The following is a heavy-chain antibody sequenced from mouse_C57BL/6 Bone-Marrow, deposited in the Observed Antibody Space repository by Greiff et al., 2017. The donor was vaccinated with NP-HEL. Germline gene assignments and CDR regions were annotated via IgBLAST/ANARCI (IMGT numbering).Heavy chain of an antibody. CDR3: ARSRYSNYVVAY. Sequence: DVMLVESGGGLVKPGGSLKLSCAASGFTFSDYGMHWVRQAPEKGLEWVAYISSGSSTIYYADTVKGRFTISRDNAKNTLFLQMTSLRSEDTAMYYCARSRYSNYVVAYWGQGTLVTVSA. CDR2: ISSGSSTI. D-gene: IGHD2-5*01. J-gene: IGHJ3*01. CDR1: GFTFSDYG. V-gene: IGHV5-17*01.